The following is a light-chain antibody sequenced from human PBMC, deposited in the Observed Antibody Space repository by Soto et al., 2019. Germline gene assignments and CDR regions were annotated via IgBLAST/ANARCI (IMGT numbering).Light chain of an antibody. Sequence: QSALTQPASVSGSPGQSITISCTGTGSDVGAYDYVSWYQQHPGKAPKLIIYEVTDRPSGVSNRFSGSKSGDTASLTISGLQAEDEATYYCFSYSDTNTHVVLGGGTKLTVL. V-gene: IGLV2-14*01. CDR3: FSYSDTNTHVV. CDR2: EVT. J-gene: IGLJ2*01. CDR1: GSDVGAYDY.